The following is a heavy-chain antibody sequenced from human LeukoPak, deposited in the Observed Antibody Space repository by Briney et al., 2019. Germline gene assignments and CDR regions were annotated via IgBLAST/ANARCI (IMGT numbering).Heavy chain of an antibody. J-gene: IGHJ4*02. V-gene: IGHV4-34*01. D-gene: IGHD4-17*01. CDR3: ARIRGTTKGDY. Sequence: SETLSLTCAVYGGSFSGYYWSWIRQPPGKGLEWIGEINHSGSTNYNPSLKSRVTISVDTSKNQCSLKLSSVTAADTAVYYCARIRGTTKGDYWGQGTLVTVSS. CDR1: GGSFSGYY. CDR2: INHSGST.